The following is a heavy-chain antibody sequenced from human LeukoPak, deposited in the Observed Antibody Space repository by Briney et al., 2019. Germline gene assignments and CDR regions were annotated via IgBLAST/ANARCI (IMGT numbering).Heavy chain of an antibody. CDR3: ARDKEGYCSSTSCSRGDNWFDP. V-gene: IGHV1-2*02. CDR2: INPNSGGT. Sequence: GASVKVSCKASGYTFTGYYMHWVRQAPGQGLEWMGWINPNSGGTNYAQKFQGRVTMTRDTSISTAYMELSRLRSDDTAVYYCARDKEGYCSSTSCSRGDNWFDPWGQGTLVTVSS. CDR1: GYTFTGYY. J-gene: IGHJ5*02. D-gene: IGHD2-2*01.